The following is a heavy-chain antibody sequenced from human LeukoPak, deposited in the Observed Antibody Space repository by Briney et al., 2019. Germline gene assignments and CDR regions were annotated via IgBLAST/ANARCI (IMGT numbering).Heavy chain of an antibody. CDR3: ASAATKWLRHGWFDP. Sequence: ASVKVSCKASGYTFTSYDINWVRQATGQGLEWMGWMNPNSGKTGYAQKFQGRVTMTRNTSISTAYMEVSSLKSEDTAVYYCASAATKWLRHGWFDPWGKGTLVTVSS. CDR1: GYTFTSYD. V-gene: IGHV1-8*01. CDR2: MNPNSGKT. J-gene: IGHJ5*02. D-gene: IGHD5-12*01.